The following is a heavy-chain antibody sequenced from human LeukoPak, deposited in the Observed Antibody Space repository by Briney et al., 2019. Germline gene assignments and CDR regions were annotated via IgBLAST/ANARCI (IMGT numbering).Heavy chain of an antibody. CDR1: GFTFSSYG. CDR3: AKGIFGVVSRECYFDY. CDR2: ISYDGSNK. J-gene: IGHJ4*02. D-gene: IGHD3-3*01. V-gene: IGHV3-30*18. Sequence: GGSLRLSCAASGFTFSSYGMHWVRQAPGKGLEWVAVISYDGSNKYYADSVKGRFTISRDNSKNTLYLQMNSLRAEDTAVYYCAKGIFGVVSRECYFDYWGQGTLVTVSS.